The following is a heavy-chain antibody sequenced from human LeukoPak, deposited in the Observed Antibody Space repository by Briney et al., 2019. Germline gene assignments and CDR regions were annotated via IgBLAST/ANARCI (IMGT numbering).Heavy chain of an antibody. V-gene: IGHV3-48*04. CDR2: ITSSSSTA. CDR3: ARRPYSSSWYYFDY. CDR1: GFTFSSYS. Sequence: GGSLRLSCAASGFTFSSYSMNWVRQAPGRGLEWVSKITSSSSTAFYADSVKGRFTISRDNAKNSLYLQMNSLRAEDTAVYYCARRPYSSSWYYFDYWGQGTLVTVSS. J-gene: IGHJ4*02. D-gene: IGHD6-13*01.